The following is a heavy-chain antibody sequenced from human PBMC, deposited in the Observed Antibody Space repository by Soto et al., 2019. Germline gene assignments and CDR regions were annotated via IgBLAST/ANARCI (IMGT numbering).Heavy chain of an antibody. V-gene: IGHV1-46*01. J-gene: IGHJ4*02. D-gene: IGHD6-19*01. CDR1: GFILTSDY. CDR2: IDPSGGST. CDR3: ARTEQWLVPPFDY. Sequence: VASVKVSCKASGFILTSDYMHWVRQAPGQGLEWMGIIDPSGGSTTDAQKFQGRITMTRDTSTSTVYMELSSLRSEDTAVYYCARTEQWLVPPFDYWGQGTLVTVSS.